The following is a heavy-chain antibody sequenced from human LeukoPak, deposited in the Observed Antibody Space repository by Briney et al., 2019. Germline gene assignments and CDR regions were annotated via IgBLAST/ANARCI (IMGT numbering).Heavy chain of an antibody. V-gene: IGHV3-53*04. J-gene: IGHJ5*01. CDR1: GFTFSSYA. D-gene: IGHD6-19*01. Sequence: GGSLRLSCAASGFTFSSYAMNWVRQAPGKGLEWVSVIYSGGSTYYADSVKGRFTISRHNSKNTLYLQMNSLRAEDTAVYYCARDPGSGWFDYWGQGTLVTVSS. CDR3: ARDPGSGWFDY. CDR2: IYSGGST.